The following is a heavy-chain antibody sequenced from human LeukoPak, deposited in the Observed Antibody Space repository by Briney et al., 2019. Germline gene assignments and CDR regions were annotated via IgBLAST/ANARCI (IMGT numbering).Heavy chain of an antibody. CDR2: ISSSGSTI. CDR3: ARDRPTYYDFWSGYIPVIGY. D-gene: IGHD3-3*01. CDR1: GFTFSDYY. J-gene: IGHJ4*02. V-gene: IGHV3-11*04. Sequence: GGSLRLSCAASGFTFSDYYMSWIRQAPGKGLEWVSYISSSGSTIYYADSVKGRFTISRDNAKNSLYLQMNSLRAEDTAVYYCARDRPTYYDFWSGYIPVIGYWGQGTLVTVSS.